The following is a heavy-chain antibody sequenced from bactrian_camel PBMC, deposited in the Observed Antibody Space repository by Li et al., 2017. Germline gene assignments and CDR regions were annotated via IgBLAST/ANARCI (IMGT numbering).Heavy chain of an antibody. CDR3: VLRVWTPTY. Sequence: VQLVESGGGLVQPGGSLRLSCATSGFRFNHTAMSWARQAPGKELEWVSGINSGGGSTYYLDSVKGRFTISRDNNKNTLYLQLNSLRTEDTALYYCVLRVWTPTYWGQGTQVTVS. J-gene: IGHJ4*01. CDR1: GFRFNHTA. CDR2: INSGGGST. V-gene: IGHV3S31*01. D-gene: IGHD3*01.